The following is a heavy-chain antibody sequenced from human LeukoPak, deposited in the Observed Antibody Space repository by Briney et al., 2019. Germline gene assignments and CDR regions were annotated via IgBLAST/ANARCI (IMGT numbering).Heavy chain of an antibody. J-gene: IGHJ6*02. D-gene: IGHD3-3*01. CDR1: GFTFSSYA. Sequence: GGSLRLSCAASGFTFSSYAMSWVRQAPGKGLEWVSAISGSGGSTYYADSVKGRFTISRDNSKNTPYLQMNSLRAEDTAVYYCAKDNGGYDFWSGYYYYYSYGMDVWGQGTTVTVSS. V-gene: IGHV3-23*01. CDR2: ISGSGGST. CDR3: AKDNGGYDFWSGYYYYYSYGMDV.